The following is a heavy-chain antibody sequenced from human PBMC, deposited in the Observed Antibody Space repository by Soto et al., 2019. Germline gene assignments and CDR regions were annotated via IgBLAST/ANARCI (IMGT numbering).Heavy chain of an antibody. CDR3: ARHSHRLSWFDS. V-gene: IGHV4-39*01. J-gene: IGHJ5*01. CDR1: GGSMNSGSYY. CDR2: VYSSGFT. Sequence: QLQLQESGPRLVKPSETLSLTCSVFGGSMNSGSYYWGWIRQPPGKGLEWVGSVYSSGFTYYNASLKSRLTISVDTSKNQFSLEVRSVTAADTAVYHRARHSHRLSWFDSWGQETLVIVSS.